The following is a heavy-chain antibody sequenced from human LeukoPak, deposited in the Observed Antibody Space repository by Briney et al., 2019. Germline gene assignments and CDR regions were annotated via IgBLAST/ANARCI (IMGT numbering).Heavy chain of an antibody. CDR2: LSGGSVVT. J-gene: IGHJ4*02. Sequence: GGSLRLSCAASGFTFSTYTLMWVRQGPTMGLQWVSLLSGGSVVTQFADSVKGRFTISRDNSENTLYLQMNSLRAEDTAVYYCAKKRSPGRGGNSFDYWGPGTLVTVSS. V-gene: IGHV3-23*01. D-gene: IGHD3-16*01. CDR3: AKKRSPGRGGNSFDY. CDR1: GFTFSTYT.